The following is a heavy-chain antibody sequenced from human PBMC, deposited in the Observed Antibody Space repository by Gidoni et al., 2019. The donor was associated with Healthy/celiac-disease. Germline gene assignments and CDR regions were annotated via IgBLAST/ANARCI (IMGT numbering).Heavy chain of an antibody. Sequence: EVQLLESGGGLVQPGGSLRLSCAASGSTSSSHAMSWVRQAPGKGLEWVSAISGSGGSTYYADSVKGRFTISRDNSKNTLYLQMNSLRAEDTAVYYCAKTAEFTIVHFDYWGQGTLVTVSS. CDR2: ISGSGGST. J-gene: IGHJ4*02. D-gene: IGHD1-26*01. V-gene: IGHV3-23*01. CDR1: GSTSSSHA. CDR3: AKTAEFTIVHFDY.